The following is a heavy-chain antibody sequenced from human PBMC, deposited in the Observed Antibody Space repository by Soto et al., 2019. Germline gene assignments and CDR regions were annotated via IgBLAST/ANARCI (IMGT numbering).Heavy chain of an antibody. CDR2: TSYDGSGK. Sequence: QVQLVESGGGVVQPGTSMRLSCVGSGFTFMSYVIHWVRQAPGKGLEWVALTSYDGSGKYYGDSVRGRFTISRDNSRNTVDLQMDSLRLEDTALYYCARWGTTGGLDVWGQGTLVSVSS. V-gene: IGHV3-30*19. J-gene: IGHJ1*01. CDR1: GFTFMSYV. CDR3: ARWGTTGGLDV. D-gene: IGHD3-16*01.